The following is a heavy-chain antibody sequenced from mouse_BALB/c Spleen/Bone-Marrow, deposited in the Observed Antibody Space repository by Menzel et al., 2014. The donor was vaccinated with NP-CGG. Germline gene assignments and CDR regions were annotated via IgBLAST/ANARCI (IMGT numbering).Heavy chain of an antibody. CDR1: GFNIKDTY. D-gene: IGHD2-4*01. J-gene: IGHJ3*01. V-gene: IGHV14-3*02. CDR2: IDPANGNT. Sequence: EVQGVESGAELVKPGASVKLSCTASGFNIKDTYMHWVKQRPEQGLEGIGRIDPANGNTKYDPKFQGKATITADTSSNTAYLQLSSLTSEDTAVYYCARMITAYWGQGTLVTVSA. CDR3: ARMITAY.